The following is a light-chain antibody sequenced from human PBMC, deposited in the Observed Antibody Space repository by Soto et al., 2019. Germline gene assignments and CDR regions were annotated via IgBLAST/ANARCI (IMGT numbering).Light chain of an antibody. J-gene: IGLJ1*01. V-gene: IGLV1-51*01. Sequence: QSVLTQPPSVAAAPGQKVTIACSGSRSNIGGNSVSWYQQRPWTAPKLLMYHDNKRPSGIPDRFSGSKSGTSATLRITGFQTGDEADYYCGSWDSSLSAYVFGTGTKVTVL. CDR1: RSNIGGNS. CDR3: GSWDSSLSAYV. CDR2: HDN.